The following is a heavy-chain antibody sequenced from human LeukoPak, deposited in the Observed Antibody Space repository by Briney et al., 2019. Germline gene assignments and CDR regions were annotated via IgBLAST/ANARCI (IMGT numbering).Heavy chain of an antibody. D-gene: IGHD4-11*01. CDR2: IWSDATNR. J-gene: IGHJ4*01. Sequence: PGGSLRLSCAASGFIFSHHGMHWVCQAPGKGLEWVAVIWSDATNRFYADSVKGRFTISRDNSQNTVFLQMNSLRVKDTAIYYCARDAQRGFDYSNSLKNWGHGTLVTVSS. CDR3: ARDAQRGFDYSNSLKN. V-gene: IGHV3-33*01. CDR1: GFIFSHHG.